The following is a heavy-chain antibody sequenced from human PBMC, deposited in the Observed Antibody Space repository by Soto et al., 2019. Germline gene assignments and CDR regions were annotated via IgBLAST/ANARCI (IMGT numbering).Heavy chain of an antibody. CDR1: GFTFSDFA. Sequence: GSLSLSCLSSGFTFSDFAMTWVRPVPGRGLEGVASLVGAGGSTYYAESVRGRFSISRDNSQNTLFLQMKRLTVDDTAIYYCAAPRDEYGSGVSWFTYGMDIWGQGTTVTVSS. CDR2: LVGAGGST. D-gene: IGHD3-10*01. CDR3: AAPRDEYGSGVSWFTYGMDI. V-gene: IGHV3-23*01. J-gene: IGHJ6*02.